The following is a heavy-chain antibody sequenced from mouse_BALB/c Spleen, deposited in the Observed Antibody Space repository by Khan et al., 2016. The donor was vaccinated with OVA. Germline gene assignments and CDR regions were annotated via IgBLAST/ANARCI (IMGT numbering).Heavy chain of an antibody. J-gene: IGHJ2*01. V-gene: IGHV3-2*02. Sequence: EVQLQESGPGLVKPSQSLSLTCTVTGYSIASDYAWNWIRQFPGNKLEWMGFISYSGNTNYNPSLKSRISITRDTSKNQFFLQLNSVTSEDTATYYCARVYGGDFDNWGKGTTLTVSS. D-gene: IGHD1-1*01. CDR3: ARVYGGDFDN. CDR1: GYSIASDYA. CDR2: ISYSGNT.